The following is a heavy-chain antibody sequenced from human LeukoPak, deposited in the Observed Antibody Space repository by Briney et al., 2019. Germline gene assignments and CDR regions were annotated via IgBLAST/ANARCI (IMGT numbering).Heavy chain of an antibody. V-gene: IGHV3-74*01. Sequence: PGGSLRLSCVASEFTFSSYWMHWVRQAPGKGLVWVSCISPDGSSIYYADSVKGRFTISRDNAKNTLFLQMNSLRAEDTALYYCARALDYWGQGTLVTVSS. CDR1: EFTFSSYW. J-gene: IGHJ4*02. CDR2: ISPDGSSI. CDR3: ARALDY.